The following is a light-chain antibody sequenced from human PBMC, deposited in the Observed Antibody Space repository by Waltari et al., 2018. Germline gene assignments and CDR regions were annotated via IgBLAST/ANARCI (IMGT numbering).Light chain of an antibody. CDR1: SSDVGNYNY. J-gene: IGLJ1*01. Sequence: QSALTQPPSASGSLGQSVTISCTGTSSDVGNYNYVSWYQQHPGRAPKLIIYDVNRRPSGFPGLLSGSKSGTTASLAVSGLQPEDEADYYCSSYAGSSYVFGTGTTVTVL. V-gene: IGLV2-8*01. CDR3: SSYAGSSYV. CDR2: DVN.